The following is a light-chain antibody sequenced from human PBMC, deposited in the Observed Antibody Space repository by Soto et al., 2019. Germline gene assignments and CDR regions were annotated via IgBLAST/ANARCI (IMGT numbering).Light chain of an antibody. CDR2: EGT. V-gene: IGLV2-14*02. CDR3: SSYTTSSTMI. CDR1: STDFENYNL. Sequence: QSALTQPASVSGSPGQSITISCTRSSTDFENYNLVSWYQHCPDKAPKLIIYEGTKRPSEISDRFSGSESDTTASLTISGLQAEDEAYYYCSSYTTSSTMIFGGGTKLTVL. J-gene: IGLJ2*01.